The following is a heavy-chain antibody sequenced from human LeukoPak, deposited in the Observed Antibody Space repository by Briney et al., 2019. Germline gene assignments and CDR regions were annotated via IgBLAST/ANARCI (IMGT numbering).Heavy chain of an antibody. CDR2: ISSSSSTI. V-gene: IGHV3-48*01. D-gene: IGHD5-18*01. CDR1: GFTFSSYS. CDR3: ARGKRYGVSDY. Sequence: GGSLRLSCAASGFTFSSYSMNWVRQAPGKGLEWVSYISSSSSTIYYADSVKGRFTISRDNAKNSLYLQMNSLRAEDTAVYYCARGKRYGVSDYWGQGTLVTVSS. J-gene: IGHJ4*02.